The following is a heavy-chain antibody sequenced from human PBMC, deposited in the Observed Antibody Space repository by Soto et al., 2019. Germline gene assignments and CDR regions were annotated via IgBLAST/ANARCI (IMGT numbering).Heavy chain of an antibody. CDR3: ARDRNYHSDY. CDR2: IKSDGSDT. Sequence: GGSMRLSCETSGFTFNIYWMHWVRQAPGKGLVWISRIKSDGSDTIYADSAKGRFTISRDNARNTLYLQMNSLRAEDTATYYCARDRNYHSDYWGQGTLVTVSS. J-gene: IGHJ4*02. CDR1: GFTFNIYW. V-gene: IGHV3-74*01. D-gene: IGHD1-7*01.